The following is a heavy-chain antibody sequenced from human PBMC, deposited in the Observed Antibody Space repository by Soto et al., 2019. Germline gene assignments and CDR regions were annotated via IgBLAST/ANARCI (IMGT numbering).Heavy chain of an antibody. CDR1: GYSFTSYW. Sequence: PGESLKISCKGSGYSFTSYWIGWVRQMLGKGLEWMGIIYPGDSDTRYSPSFQGQVTISADKSISTAYLQWSSLKASDTAMYYCARRRDYYYYGMDVWGQGTTVTVSS. J-gene: IGHJ6*02. CDR3: ARRRDYYYYGMDV. CDR2: IYPGDSDT. V-gene: IGHV5-51*01.